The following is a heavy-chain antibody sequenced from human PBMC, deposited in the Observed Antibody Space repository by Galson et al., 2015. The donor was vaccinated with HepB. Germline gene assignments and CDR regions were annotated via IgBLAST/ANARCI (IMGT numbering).Heavy chain of an antibody. Sequence: SLRLSCAASGFTFSDYYMSWIRQAPGKGLEWVSYISSSSSYTNYADSVKGRFTISRDNAKNSLYLQMNSLRAEDTAVYYCARDPYYYGSDSYGLNYVMDVWGQGTTVTVSS. D-gene: IGHD3-10*01. CDR3: ARDPYYYGSDSYGLNYVMDV. V-gene: IGHV3-11*06. J-gene: IGHJ6*02. CDR1: GFTFSDYY. CDR2: ISSSSSYT.